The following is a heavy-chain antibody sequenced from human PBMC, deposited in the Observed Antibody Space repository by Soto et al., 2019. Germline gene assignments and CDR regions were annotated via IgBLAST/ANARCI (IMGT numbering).Heavy chain of an antibody. D-gene: IGHD3-9*01. Sequence: SVKVSCKASGGTLSSYAISWVRQAPGQGLEWMGGIIPIFGTANYAQKFQGRVTITADESTSTAYMELSSLRSEDTAVYYCAKYLTGYYNWFDPWGQGTLVTVSS. CDR3: AKYLTGYYNWFDP. V-gene: IGHV1-69*13. CDR1: GGTLSSYA. J-gene: IGHJ5*02. CDR2: IIPIFGTA.